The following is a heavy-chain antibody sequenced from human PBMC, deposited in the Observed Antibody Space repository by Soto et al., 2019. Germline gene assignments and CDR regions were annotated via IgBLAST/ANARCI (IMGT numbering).Heavy chain of an antibody. D-gene: IGHD3-10*01. Sequence: EVQLVESGGGLVQPGGSLRLSCAASGFTLSSHDMNWVRQAPGKGLEWVSFISRTGDSIYYGDSVRGRFTISRDTAKNSLYLQVASLRADDTAFYYCARDAGSGTGGFFALDIWGQGTMVTFPS. J-gene: IGHJ3*02. V-gene: IGHV3-48*03. CDR2: ISRTGDSI. CDR1: GFTLSSHD. CDR3: ARDAGSGTGGFFALDI.